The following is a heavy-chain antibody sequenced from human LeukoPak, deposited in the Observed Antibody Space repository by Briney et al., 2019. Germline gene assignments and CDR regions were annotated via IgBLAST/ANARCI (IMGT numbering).Heavy chain of an antibody. Sequence: TGGSLRLSCAASGFTFSSYAMHWVRQAPGKGLEWVAVISYDGSNKYYADSVKGRFTISRDNSKNTLYLQMNSLRAEDTAVYYCARDLWPVGPAAIYFQHWGQGTLVTVSS. CDR1: GFTFSSYA. CDR2: ISYDGSNK. J-gene: IGHJ1*01. V-gene: IGHV3-30-3*01. CDR3: ARDLWPVGPAAIYFQH. D-gene: IGHD2-2*01.